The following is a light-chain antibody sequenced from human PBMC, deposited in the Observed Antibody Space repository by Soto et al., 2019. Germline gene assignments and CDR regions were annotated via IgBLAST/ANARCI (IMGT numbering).Light chain of an antibody. CDR2: DAS. CDR3: QQFSSYPLT. V-gene: IGKV3-20*01. CDR1: QTVRNNY. J-gene: IGKJ4*01. Sequence: EFVLTQSPGTLSLSPGERATLSCRASQTVRNNYLAWYQQKPGQAPRLLIYDASSRATGIPDRFSGGGSGTDFTLTISILEPEDFAVYYWQQFSSYPLTFGGGTKVEIK.